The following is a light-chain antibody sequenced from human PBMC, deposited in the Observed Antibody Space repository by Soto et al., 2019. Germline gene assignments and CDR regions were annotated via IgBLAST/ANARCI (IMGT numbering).Light chain of an antibody. CDR3: QQSHSFPLT. CDR2: GAF. CDR1: PSVANF. V-gene: IGKV3-11*01. Sequence: EIVLTQSPATLSLSPGERATLSCRASPSVANFVAWYQQKPGQAPRLLIYGAFNRATGIPARFSGSGSGTDFTLTISSLEPEDFATYYCQQSHSFPLTFGGGTKVDI. J-gene: IGKJ4*01.